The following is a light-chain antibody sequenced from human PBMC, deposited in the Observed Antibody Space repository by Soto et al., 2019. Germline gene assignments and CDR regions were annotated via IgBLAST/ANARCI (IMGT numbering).Light chain of an antibody. CDR3: MQALQSPRT. CDR2: LGS. Sequence: DIVLTQSPLSLPVTPGEPASISCRSSQSLLHSNGYNYLDWYLQKPGPSPQLLIYLGSNRSSGVPDRFSGSGSGTDLTLKISRVEAEDVGVYYYMQALQSPRTFGQGTKVEFK. CDR1: QSLLHSNGYNY. J-gene: IGKJ1*01. V-gene: IGKV2-28*01.